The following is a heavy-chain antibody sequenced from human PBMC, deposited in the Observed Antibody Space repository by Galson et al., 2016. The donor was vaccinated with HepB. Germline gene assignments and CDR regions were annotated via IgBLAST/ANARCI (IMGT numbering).Heavy chain of an antibody. D-gene: IGHD2-21*01. V-gene: IGHV1-18*04. Sequence: SVKVSCKASGYTFSIYGVTWVRQAPGRGLEWMGWITTYNGNTNYAQRLQGRVTMTTDTSTSTAYMELRSLRSDDTAVYYCARFFTTYSQNWFDTWGQGTLVTVSS. CDR2: ITTYNGNT. J-gene: IGHJ5*02. CDR1: GYTFSIYG. CDR3: ARFFTTYSQNWFDT.